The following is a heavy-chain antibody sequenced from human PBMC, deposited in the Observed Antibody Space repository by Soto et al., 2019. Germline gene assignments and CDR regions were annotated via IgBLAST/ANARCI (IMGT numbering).Heavy chain of an antibody. CDR2: ISYDGSNK. CDR3: AKEASHWSYYYYYGMDV. CDR1: GFTFSSYG. V-gene: IGHV3-30*18. Sequence: PGGSLRLSCAASGFTFSSYGMHWVRQAPGKGLEWVAVISYDGSNKYYADSVKGRFTISRDNSKNTLYLQMNSLRAEDTAVYYCAKEASHWSYYYYYGMDVWGQGTTVTVSS. J-gene: IGHJ6*02. D-gene: IGHD2-8*02.